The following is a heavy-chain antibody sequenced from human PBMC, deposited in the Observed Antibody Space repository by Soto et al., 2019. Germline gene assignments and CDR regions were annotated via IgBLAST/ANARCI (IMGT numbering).Heavy chain of an antibody. D-gene: IGHD6-13*01. Sequence: GESLKISCKGSGYSFTSYWIGWVRQMPGKGLEWMGIIYPGDSDTRYSPSFQGQVTISADKSISTAYLQWSSLKASDTAMYYCARTAAAGPVGNYSGMDVWGQGTTVTVSS. CDR2: IYPGDSDT. V-gene: IGHV5-51*01. J-gene: IGHJ6*02. CDR3: ARTAAAGPVGNYSGMDV. CDR1: GYSFTSYW.